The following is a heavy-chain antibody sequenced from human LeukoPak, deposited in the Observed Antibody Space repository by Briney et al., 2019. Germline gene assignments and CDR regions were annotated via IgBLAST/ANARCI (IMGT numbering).Heavy chain of an antibody. CDR2: ISGSGGST. D-gene: IGHD6-19*01. CDR3: AKGKASGWYIVDY. V-gene: IGHV3-23*01. J-gene: IGHJ4*02. CDR1: GFTLSSYG. Sequence: GGSLRLSCAASGFTLSSYGMSWVRQAPGKGLEWVSAISGSGGSTYYADSVKGRFTISRDNSKNTLYLQMNSLRAEDTAVYYCAKGKASGWYIVDYWGQGTLVTVSS.